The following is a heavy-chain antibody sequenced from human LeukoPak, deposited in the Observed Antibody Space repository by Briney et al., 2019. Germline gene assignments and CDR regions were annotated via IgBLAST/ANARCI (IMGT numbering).Heavy chain of an antibody. D-gene: IGHD3-22*01. J-gene: IGHJ6*03. V-gene: IGHV4-38-2*02. CDR2: IYRNGDT. Sequence: SETLSLTCTVSSGSISSDWYWGWVRHPPGNGLEWIGAIYRNGDTYYNPSLRSRVTISLDTSKNQFSLRLNSVTAADTAVYYCARAKRDYYDNSGYESYYYFMDVWGKGTTVTVSS. CDR3: ARAKRDYYDNSGYESYYYFMDV. CDR1: SGSISSDWY.